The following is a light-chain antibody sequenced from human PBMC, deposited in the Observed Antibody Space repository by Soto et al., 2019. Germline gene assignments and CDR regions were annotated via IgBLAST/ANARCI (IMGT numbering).Light chain of an antibody. J-gene: IGLJ2*01. V-gene: IGLV1-51*01. CDR2: DNI. Sequence: QSVLTQPPSVSAAPGQKVTISCSGSTYNIGNDYVSWYQQLPGTAPKLLIYDNIKRPSGIPERFSGSKSGTSATLFITGLQTGDEADYYCGTWDSSLSAGVFGGGTKLTVL. CDR3: GTWDSSLSAGV. CDR1: TYNIGNDY.